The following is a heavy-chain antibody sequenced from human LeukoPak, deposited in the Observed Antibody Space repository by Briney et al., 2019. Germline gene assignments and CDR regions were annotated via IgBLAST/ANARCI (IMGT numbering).Heavy chain of an antibody. CDR1: GGSISSYY. V-gene: IGHV4-59*12. CDR2: IYYSGST. D-gene: IGHD7-27*01. Sequence: PSETLSLTCTVSGGSISSYYWSWIRQPPGKGLEWIGYIYYSGSTSYNPSLKSRVTISVDTSKNQFSLKLSSVTAADTAVYYCARDNTATGDYDYWGQGTLVTVSS. CDR3: ARDNTATGDYDY. J-gene: IGHJ4*02.